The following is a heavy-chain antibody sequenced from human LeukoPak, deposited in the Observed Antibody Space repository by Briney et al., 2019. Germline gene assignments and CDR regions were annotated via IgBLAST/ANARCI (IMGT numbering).Heavy chain of an antibody. CDR2: ISSRGSTI. CDR3: ARDNYYDSSGYYHTPNY. V-gene: IGHV3-11*01. D-gene: IGHD3-22*01. CDR1: GFTFSDYY. J-gene: IGHJ4*02. Sequence: GGSLRLSCAASGFTFSDYYMSWIRQAPGEGLEWVSYISSRGSTIYYADSVKGRFTISRDNAKNSLYLQMNSLRAEDTAVYYRARDNYYDSSGYYHTPNYWGQGTLVTVSS.